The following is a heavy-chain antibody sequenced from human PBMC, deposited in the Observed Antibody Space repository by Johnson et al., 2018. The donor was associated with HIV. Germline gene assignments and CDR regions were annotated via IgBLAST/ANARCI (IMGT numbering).Heavy chain of an antibody. CDR1: GFTFSSYA. Sequence: VQLVESGGGVVQPGRSLRLSCAASGFTFSSYAMHWVRQAPGKGLEWVAVISYDGSNNYYADSVKGRFTISRDNSKNTLYLQMNSLRVEDTAVYYCARDSYDSSGYPIWGQGTMVTVSS. CDR3: ARDSYDSSGYPI. J-gene: IGHJ3*02. D-gene: IGHD3-22*01. CDR2: ISYDGSNN. V-gene: IGHV3-30*04.